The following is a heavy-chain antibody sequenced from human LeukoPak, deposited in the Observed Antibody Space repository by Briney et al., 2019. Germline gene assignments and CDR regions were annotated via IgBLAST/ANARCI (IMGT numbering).Heavy chain of an antibody. CDR2: MNPNSGNT. CDR1: GYTFTSYD. V-gene: IGHV1-8*01. J-gene: IGHJ4*02. CDR3: AREGGSMFRRDGYNYVDY. D-gene: IGHD5-24*01. Sequence: GASVKVSCKASGYTFTSYDINWVRQAPGQGLEWMGWMNPNSGNTGYAQKFQGRVTMTRNTSISTAYMELSSLRSEDTAVYYCAREGGSMFRRDGYNYVDYWGQGTLVTVSS.